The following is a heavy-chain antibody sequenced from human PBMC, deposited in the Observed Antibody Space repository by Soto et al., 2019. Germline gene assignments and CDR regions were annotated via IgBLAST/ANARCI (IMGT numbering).Heavy chain of an antibody. J-gene: IGHJ4*02. V-gene: IGHV2-5*05. CDR1: GFSLTSNDVG. CDR3: AHSRYSRSSFDY. CDR2: IYWDDDK. Sequence: ESGPTLVNPTQTLTLTCTFSGFSLTSNDVGVGWIRQPPGKALEWLALIYWDDDKRYGPSLKSRLTITKDTSKNQVVLRMTNVDPVDTATYYCAHSRYSRSSFDYWGQGTLVTVSS. D-gene: IGHD6-6*01.